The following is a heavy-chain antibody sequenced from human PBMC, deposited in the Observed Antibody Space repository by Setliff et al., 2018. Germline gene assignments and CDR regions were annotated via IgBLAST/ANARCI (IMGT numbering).Heavy chain of an antibody. D-gene: IGHD2-15*01. CDR1: GGSISSGTYY. J-gene: IGHJ4*02. CDR3: AILGYCSGGSCFGYFDY. Sequence: SETLSLTCTVSGGSISSGTYYWSWIRQHPGKGLEWIGQIYTSWSTNYNPSLKSRVTISLDTSNNQFSLSLSSVTAADTAVYYCAILGYCSGGSCFGYFDYWGQGTLVTVSS. CDR2: IYTSWST. V-gene: IGHV4-61*09.